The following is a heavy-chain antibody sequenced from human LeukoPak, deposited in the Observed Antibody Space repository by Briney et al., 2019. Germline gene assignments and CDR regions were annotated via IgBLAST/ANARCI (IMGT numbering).Heavy chain of an antibody. D-gene: IGHD3-10*01. Sequence: SETLSLTCAVSGGSFSGYYWRWIRQPPGKGLEWVGEIKHSGSTNYNPSLKSRVTISVDTSKNQFSLELSSVTAADTAVYYCARTPTITMVRGVIWKRRTGYNYFACGGQGTLVTVSS. CDR1: GGSFSGYY. CDR3: ARTPTITMVRGVIWKRRTGYNYFAC. CDR2: IKHSGST. J-gene: IGHJ4*02. V-gene: IGHV4-34*01.